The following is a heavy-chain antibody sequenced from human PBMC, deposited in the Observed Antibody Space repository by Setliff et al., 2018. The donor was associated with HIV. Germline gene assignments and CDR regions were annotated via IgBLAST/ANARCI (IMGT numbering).Heavy chain of an antibody. J-gene: IGHJ4*02. CDR3: ARRPGGITRARLDN. CDR2: INHSAFT. Sequence: PSKTLSLTCAVYGESFSRYYFTWIRQAPGRGLEWIGEINHSAFTKYNPSLASRVTMSIDTSKNQFSLLLSSVTAADTAMYFCARRPGGITRARLDNWGQGTLVTVSS. D-gene: IGHD3-16*01. V-gene: IGHV4-34*01. CDR1: GESFSRYY.